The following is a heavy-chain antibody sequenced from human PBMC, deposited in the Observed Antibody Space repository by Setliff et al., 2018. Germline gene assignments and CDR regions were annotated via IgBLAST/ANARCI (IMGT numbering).Heavy chain of an antibody. Sequence: PGGSLRLSCAASGFTFSGYYMQWVRQAPGKGLEWVSYISGSSHIISYADSVKGRFTISRDNAKNSLYLQMNSLRAEDTALYYCARERDGYSATPHWAYWGQGTLVTVSS. CDR1: GFTFSGYY. J-gene: IGHJ4*02. V-gene: IGHV3-21*05. D-gene: IGHD5-18*01. CDR3: ARERDGYSATPHWAY. CDR2: ISGSSHII.